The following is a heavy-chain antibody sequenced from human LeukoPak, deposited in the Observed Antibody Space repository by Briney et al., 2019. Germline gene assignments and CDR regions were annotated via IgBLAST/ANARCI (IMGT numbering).Heavy chain of an antibody. CDR1: GFTFVSYA. CDR3: AKALDTYGYMRFDF. J-gene: IGHJ4*02. D-gene: IGHD5-18*01. CDR2: INGGGDTT. Sequence: QSGGSLRLSCAASGFTFVSYAMTWVRQAPGKGLEWVSAINGGGDTTYYADSVKGRFTISRDKSKNTMYLQMNSLRGEDTALYYCAKALDTYGYMRFDFWGQGTLVTVSS. V-gene: IGHV3-23*01.